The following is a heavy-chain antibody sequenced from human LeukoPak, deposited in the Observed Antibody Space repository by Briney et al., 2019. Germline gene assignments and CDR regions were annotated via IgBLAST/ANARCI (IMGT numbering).Heavy chain of an antibody. CDR1: GGSISNTNW. Sequence: SGTLSLTCGVSGGSISNTNWWSWVRQPPGQGLEWIGEISLTGLTHYNPSLESRVTVSLDKSKNQLSLNLTSVTAANTAVYYCSRENGAFSPFGYWGQGTLVTVLS. V-gene: IGHV4-4*02. J-gene: IGHJ4*02. CDR2: ISLTGLT. D-gene: IGHD2-8*01. CDR3: SRENGAFSPFGY.